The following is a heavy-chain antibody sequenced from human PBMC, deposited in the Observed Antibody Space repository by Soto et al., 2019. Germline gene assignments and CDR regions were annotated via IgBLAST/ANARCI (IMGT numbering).Heavy chain of an antibody. J-gene: IGHJ4*02. CDR3: ARGSVIVALPGELEDVKYDY. V-gene: IGHV4-34*01. D-gene: IGHD1-1*01. CDR1: GQSFSGHS. Sequence: QVQLQQWGAGLVKPSETLSLSCAVYGQSFSGHSWAWIRQPPGKGLEWIGEINESGSTYYNPSLKSRVTISTDTSKNQFSLKLSSVSAAATAAYFCARGSVIVALPGELEDVKYDYWGQGTLVNVSS. CDR2: INESGST.